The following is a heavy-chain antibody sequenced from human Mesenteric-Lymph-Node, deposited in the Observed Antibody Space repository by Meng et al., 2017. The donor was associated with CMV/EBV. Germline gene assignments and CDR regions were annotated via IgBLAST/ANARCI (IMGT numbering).Heavy chain of an antibody. CDR2: IRKDGSDK. CDR3: AKMLEVGATTNFDY. J-gene: IGHJ4*02. V-gene: IGHV3-30*02. D-gene: IGHD1-26*01. Sequence: GGSLRLSCAASGFSLSKLGMHWVRQAPGKGLDWLAFIRKDGSDKYYADSVKGRFTISRDNSKNTLYLQMNSLTAEDTAVYYCAKMLEVGATTNFDYWGQGTVVTVSS. CDR1: GFSLSKLG.